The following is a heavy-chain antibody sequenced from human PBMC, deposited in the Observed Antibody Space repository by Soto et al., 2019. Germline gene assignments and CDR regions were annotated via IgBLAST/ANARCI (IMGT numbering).Heavy chain of an antibody. CDR1: GGSFSGYY. Sequence: SETLSLTCAVYGGSFSGYYWSWIRQPPGKGLEWIGEINHSGSTNYNPSLKSRVTISVDTSKNQFSLKLSSVTAADTAVYYCARADCTNGVCYFWFDPWGQGTLVTVSS. CDR2: INHSGST. D-gene: IGHD2-8*01. CDR3: ARADCTNGVCYFWFDP. J-gene: IGHJ5*02. V-gene: IGHV4-34*01.